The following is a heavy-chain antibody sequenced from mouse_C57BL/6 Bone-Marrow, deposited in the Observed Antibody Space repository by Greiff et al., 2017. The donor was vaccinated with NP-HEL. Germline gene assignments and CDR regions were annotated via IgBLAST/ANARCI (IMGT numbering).Heavy chain of an antibody. CDR3: ATYYYGSSLDY. Sequence: VQLQQSGPELVKPGASVKISCTASGYAFSSSWMNWVKQRPGKGLEWIGRIYPGDGDTNYNGKFKGKATLTADKSSSTAYMQLSSLTSEDSAVYFCATYYYGSSLDYWGQGTTLTVSS. D-gene: IGHD1-1*01. CDR2: IYPGDGDT. CDR1: GYAFSSSW. V-gene: IGHV1-82*01. J-gene: IGHJ2*01.